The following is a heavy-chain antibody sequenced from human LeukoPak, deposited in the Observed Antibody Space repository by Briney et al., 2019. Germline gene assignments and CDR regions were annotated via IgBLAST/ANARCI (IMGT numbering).Heavy chain of an antibody. CDR3: ARDPASWVDTAPY. V-gene: IGHV4-39*02. J-gene: IGHJ4*02. D-gene: IGHD5-18*01. CDR2: IYYSGST. CDR1: GGSISSSSYY. Sequence: SETLSLTCTVSGGSISSSSYYWGWIRQPPGKGLEWIGSIYYSGSTYYNPSLKSRVTISVDTSKNQFSLKLSSVTAADTAVYYCARDPASWVDTAPYWGQGTLVTVSS.